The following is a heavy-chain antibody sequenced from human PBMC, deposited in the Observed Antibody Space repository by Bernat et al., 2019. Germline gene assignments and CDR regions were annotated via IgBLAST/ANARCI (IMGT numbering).Heavy chain of an antibody. J-gene: IGHJ6*03. CDR1: GGTFSSYA. CDR2: IIPIFGTA. D-gene: IGHD1-26*01. CDR3: ARSPELREPYYYDYYTDV. V-gene: IGHV1-69*01. Sequence: QVQLVQSGAEVKKPGSSVKVSCKASGGTFSSYAISWVRQAPGQGLEWMGGIIPIFGTANYAQKFQGRVMITADESTSTAYMELSSLRSEDTAVYYCARSPELREPYYYDYYTDVWDEGTTVTDAS.